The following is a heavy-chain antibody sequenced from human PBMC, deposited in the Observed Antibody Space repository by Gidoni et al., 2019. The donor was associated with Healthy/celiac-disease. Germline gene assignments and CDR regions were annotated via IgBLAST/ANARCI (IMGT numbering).Heavy chain of an antibody. Sequence: QLQLQESGPGLVTPSETLSLTCTVSGGSISSSSYYWGWIRQPPGKGLEWIGSIYYSGSTYYNPSLKSRVTISVDTSKNQFSLKLSSVTAADTAVYYCARLIVATRAFDIWGQGTMVTVSS. J-gene: IGHJ3*02. V-gene: IGHV4-39*01. CDR3: ARLIVATRAFDI. CDR1: GGSISSSSYY. D-gene: IGHD5-12*01. CDR2: IYYSGST.